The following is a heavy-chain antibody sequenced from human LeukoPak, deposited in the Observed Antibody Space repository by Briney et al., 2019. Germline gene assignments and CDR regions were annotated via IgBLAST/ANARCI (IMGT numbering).Heavy chain of an antibody. CDR1: GYTFTGYY. CDR3: ARDRRDYYYYYYGMDV. Sequence: ASVKVSCTASGYTFTGYYMHWVRQAPGQGLEWMGRINPNSGGTNYAQKFQGRVTMTRDTSISTAYMELSRLRSDDTAVYYCARDRRDYYYYYYGMDVWGQGTTVTVSS. V-gene: IGHV1-2*06. CDR2: INPNSGGT. D-gene: IGHD4-11*01. J-gene: IGHJ6*02.